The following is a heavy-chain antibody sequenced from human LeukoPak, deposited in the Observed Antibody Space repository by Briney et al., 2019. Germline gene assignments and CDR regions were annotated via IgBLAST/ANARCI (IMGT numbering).Heavy chain of an antibody. D-gene: IGHD1-1*01. J-gene: IGHJ6*02. CDR3: ASDQERSWNVLYGMDV. Sequence: GGSLRLSCAASGFTFSNAWMSWVRQAPGKGLEWVANINQDGSAKNYVDSVKGRFTISRDNAKNSLYLQMNSLRAEDTAVYYCASDQERSWNVLYGMDVWGQGTTVTVSS. CDR1: GFTFSNAW. CDR2: INQDGSAK. V-gene: IGHV3-7*01.